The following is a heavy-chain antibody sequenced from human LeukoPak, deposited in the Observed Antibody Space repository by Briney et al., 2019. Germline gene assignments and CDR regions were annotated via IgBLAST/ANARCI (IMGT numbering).Heavy chain of an antibody. D-gene: IGHD3-22*01. CDR3: ARDTPTGSGYYFPSVVDY. CDR2: ISRSSDII. Sequence: GSLRLSCAASGFTFSSYSMNWVRQAPGKGLEWISYISRSSDIIYYGDSVKGRFTISRDNAKNSLYLQMNSLRAEDTAVYYCARDTPTGSGYYFPSVVDYWGQGTLVTVSS. CDR1: GFTFSSYS. V-gene: IGHV3-48*01. J-gene: IGHJ4*02.